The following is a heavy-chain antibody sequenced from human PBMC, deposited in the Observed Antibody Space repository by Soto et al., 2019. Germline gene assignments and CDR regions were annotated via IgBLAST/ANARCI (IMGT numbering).Heavy chain of an antibody. V-gene: IGHV3-74*01. CDR1: GFTFSSYW. CDR2: IKTDGSST. J-gene: IGHJ4*02. Sequence: EGQLVESGGALVQPGGSLRLSYAASGFTFSSYWMHWVRQAPGEGQVWVSRIKTDGSSTSYADSVKGRFTISRDNAKNTMYLQMNSLRAEDTAVYYCARVGVGHYEFDYWGQGTLVTVSS. CDR3: ARVGVGHYEFDY. D-gene: IGHD3-16*01.